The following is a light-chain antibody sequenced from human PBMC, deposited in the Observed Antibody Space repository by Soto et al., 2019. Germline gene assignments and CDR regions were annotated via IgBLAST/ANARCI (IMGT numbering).Light chain of an antibody. CDR1: QSIRSN. CDR3: QQSNNWPPLT. V-gene: IGKV3-15*01. Sequence: EILMTQSPGTLSVSLGDTATLSCRASQSIRSNLAWYQQKPGRAPTLLIYGASTRATGVPDRFSGSVSGTEFTLTISDLQSEEFAIYYCQQSNNWPPLTFGGGTRVEI. J-gene: IGKJ4*02. CDR2: GAS.